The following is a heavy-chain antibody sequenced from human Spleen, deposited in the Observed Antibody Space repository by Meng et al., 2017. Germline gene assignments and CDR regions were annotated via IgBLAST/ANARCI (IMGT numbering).Heavy chain of an antibody. CDR2: IYRSGST. Sequence: SETLSLTCTVSGGSISSSSDYWGWIRQPPGKGLEWIGSIYRSGSTYYNPSLKSRVTISIDTSKNHFSLKVNSVTAADTAVYYCARGSMRRGYCSGGSCYPYGHDYWGQGTLVTVSS. V-gene: IGHV4-39*07. CDR3: ARGSMRRGYCSGGSCYPYGHDY. D-gene: IGHD2-15*01. J-gene: IGHJ4*02. CDR1: GGSISSSSDY.